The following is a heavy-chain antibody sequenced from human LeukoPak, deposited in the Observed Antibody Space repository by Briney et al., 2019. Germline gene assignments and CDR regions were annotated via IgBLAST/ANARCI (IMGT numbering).Heavy chain of an antibody. D-gene: IGHD1-26*01. V-gene: IGHV3-30*02. Sequence: GGSLRLSCAASGFTFSSYGMHWVRQAPGKGLEWVAFMRYDGSNKYYADSVKGRFTISRDNSKNTLYLQTNSLRAEDTAVYYCAKDTAPGSIVGATEYFDYWGQGTLVTVSS. CDR2: MRYDGSNK. J-gene: IGHJ4*02. CDR3: AKDTAPGSIVGATEYFDY. CDR1: GFTFSSYG.